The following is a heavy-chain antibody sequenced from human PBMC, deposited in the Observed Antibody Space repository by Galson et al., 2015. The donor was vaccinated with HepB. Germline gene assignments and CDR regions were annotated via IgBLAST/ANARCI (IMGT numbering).Heavy chain of an antibody. Sequence: PALVKPTQTLTLTCTFSGFSLSTSGMCVSWIRQPPGKALEWLARIDWDDDKYYSTSLKTRLTISKDTSQNQVVLTMTNMDPVDTATYYCARTYGSGRFPDYWGQGTLVTVSS. CDR3: ARTYGSGRFPDY. V-gene: IGHV2-70*11. CDR2: IDWDDDK. D-gene: IGHD3-10*01. J-gene: IGHJ4*02. CDR1: GFSLSTSGMC.